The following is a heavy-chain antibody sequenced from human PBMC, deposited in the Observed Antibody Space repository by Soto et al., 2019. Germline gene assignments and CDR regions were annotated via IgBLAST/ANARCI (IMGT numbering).Heavy chain of an antibody. V-gene: IGHV4-30-4*02. CDR2: IYNSGIT. CDR3: ARGVTVFGLVSRFWFDP. D-gene: IGHD3-3*01. CDR1: GGPINSGDYS. Sequence: SDTLSFTWTVPGGPINSGDYSWSWVRHSPGKGLEWIGHIYNSGITYYNPSLKSRVVISIDTSRNQFSLRLNSLTAADRAVYFCARGVTVFGLVSRFWFDPWGQGTVVTVSS. J-gene: IGHJ5*02.